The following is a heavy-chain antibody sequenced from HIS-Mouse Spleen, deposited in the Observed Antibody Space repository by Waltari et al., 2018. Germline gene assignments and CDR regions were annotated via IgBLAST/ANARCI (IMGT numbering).Heavy chain of an antibody. V-gene: IGHV3-7*01. CDR3: ARDGGTGDFDY. D-gene: IGHD7-27*01. Sequence: EVQLVESGGGLVQPGGSLRRSCGASGFTFSSDCMTWVRQAPGKGLEWVANIKQDGSEKYYVDSVKGRFTISRDNAKNSLYLQMNSLRAEDTAVYYCARDGGTGDFDYWGQGTLATVSS. J-gene: IGHJ4*02. CDR2: IKQDGSEK. CDR1: GFTFSSDC.